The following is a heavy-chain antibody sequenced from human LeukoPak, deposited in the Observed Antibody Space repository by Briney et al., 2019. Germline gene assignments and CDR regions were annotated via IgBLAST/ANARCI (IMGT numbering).Heavy chain of an antibody. Sequence: ASVKVSCKASGYTFTSYGISWVRQAPGQGLEWMGWISAYNGNTNYAQKLQGRVTMSTDTSTSTAYMELRSLRSDDTAVYYCARDRAGLGATDYWGQGTLVTVSS. CDR3: ARDRAGLGATDY. CDR1: GYTFTSYG. D-gene: IGHD1-26*01. V-gene: IGHV1-18*01. J-gene: IGHJ4*02. CDR2: ISAYNGNT.